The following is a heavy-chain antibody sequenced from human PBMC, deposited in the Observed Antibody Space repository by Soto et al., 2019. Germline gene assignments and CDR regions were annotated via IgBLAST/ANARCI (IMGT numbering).Heavy chain of an antibody. D-gene: IGHD1-26*01. J-gene: IGHJ6*02. CDR3: AKVSGTYSGYYYYGMDV. V-gene: IGHV3-11*06. CDR1: GFTFRDYY. Sequence: PGGSLRLSCEASGFTFRDYYMTWFRQAPGKGLEWLSYIDSSTKYTNYADSVKGRFTIPRDNAKNSLYLQMNSLRPEDTAVYYWAKVSGTYSGYYYYGMDVWGQGTTVTVSS. CDR2: IDSSTKYT.